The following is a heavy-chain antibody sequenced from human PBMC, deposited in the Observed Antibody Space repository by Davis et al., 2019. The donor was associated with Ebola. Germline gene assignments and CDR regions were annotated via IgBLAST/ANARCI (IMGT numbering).Heavy chain of an antibody. CDR1: GGSFSGYY. V-gene: IGHV4-59*12. CDR2: IYYSGST. J-gene: IGHJ4*02. CDR3: ARGRGGSYLDY. Sequence: SETLSLTCAVYGGSFSGYYWSWIRQPPGKGLEWIGYIYYSGSTNYNPSLKSRVTISVDTSKNQFSLKLSSVTAADTAVYYCARGRGGSYLDYWGQGTLVTVSS. D-gene: IGHD1-26*01.